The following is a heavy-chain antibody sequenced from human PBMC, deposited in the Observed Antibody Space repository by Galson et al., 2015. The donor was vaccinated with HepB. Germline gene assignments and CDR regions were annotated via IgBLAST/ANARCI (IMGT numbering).Heavy chain of an antibody. CDR2: ISAYNGNT. CDR1: GYTFTSYG. Sequence: SVKVSCKASGYTFTSYGISWVRQAPGQGLEWMGWISAYNGNTNYAQKLQGRVTMTTDTSTSTAYMELRSLRSDDTAVYYCARAEVEYGDYWAYDYWGQGTLVTVSS. CDR3: ARAEVEYGDYWAYDY. V-gene: IGHV1-18*01. D-gene: IGHD4-17*01. J-gene: IGHJ4*02.